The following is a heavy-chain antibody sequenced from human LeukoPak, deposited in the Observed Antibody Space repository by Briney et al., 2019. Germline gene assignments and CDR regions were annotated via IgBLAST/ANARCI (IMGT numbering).Heavy chain of an antibody. J-gene: IGHJ4*02. CDR1: GYSFTSYW. CDR3: ARSATIIGGFDY. V-gene: IGHV5-51*01. D-gene: IGHD3-10*01. Sequence: GESLKIFCKGSGYSFTSYWIGWVRQMPGKGLEWLGIIYSGDADTRYSPSFQGQVTIPADRSISTAYLQWSSLKASDTAMYYCARSATIIGGFDYWGQGTLVTVSS. CDR2: IYSGDADT.